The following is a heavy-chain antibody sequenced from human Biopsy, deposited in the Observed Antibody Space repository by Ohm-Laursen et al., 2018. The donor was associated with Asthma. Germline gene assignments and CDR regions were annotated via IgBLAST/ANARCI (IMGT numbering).Heavy chain of an antibody. J-gene: IGHJ6*02. CDR3: ARGGYCTSPTCPWGRYATDV. CDR2: IKKDGSEE. Sequence: SLRLSCAASGFTFNSYWISWVRQAPGKGLEWVANIKKDGSEEYYVDSVKGRFTISRDNAKNSLFLHMNSLRAGDSAVYYCARGGYCTSPTCPWGRYATDVWGQGTTVTVSS. CDR1: GFTFNSYW. V-gene: IGHV3-7*01. D-gene: IGHD2-2*01.